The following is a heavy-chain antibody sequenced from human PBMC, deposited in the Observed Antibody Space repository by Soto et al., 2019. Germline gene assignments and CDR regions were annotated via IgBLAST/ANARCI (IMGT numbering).Heavy chain of an antibody. V-gene: IGHV3-30*03. J-gene: IGHJ4*02. Sequence: QVQLVESGGGVVQPGRSLRLSCAVSGFTVSTYGMHWFRQAPGKGLEWVAVISRDGGTKYYADSVKGRFTISRDNSRNTLFLEMNSRRGDDMAVYYCTGEVASGYWGQGTMVTVSS. CDR3: TGEVASGY. D-gene: IGHD2-8*02. CDR2: ISRDGGTK. CDR1: GFTVSTYG.